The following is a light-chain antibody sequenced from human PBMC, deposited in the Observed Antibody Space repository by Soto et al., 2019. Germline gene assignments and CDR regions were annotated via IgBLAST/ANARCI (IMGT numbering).Light chain of an antibody. CDR2: EVS. CDR3: CSYAGSTTRGV. V-gene: IGLV2-14*01. J-gene: IGLJ3*02. Sequence: QSALTQPASVSGSPGQSIAISCTGTSSDVVTYKYVSWYQQHPGKAPKLMIYEVSIRPSGVSDRFSGSKSGNTASLTISGLRPEDEAYYYSCSYAGSTTRGVFGGGTKLTVL. CDR1: SSDVVTYKY.